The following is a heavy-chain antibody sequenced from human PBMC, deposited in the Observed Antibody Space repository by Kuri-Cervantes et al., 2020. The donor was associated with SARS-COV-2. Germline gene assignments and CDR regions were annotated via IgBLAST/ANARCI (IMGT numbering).Heavy chain of an antibody. J-gene: IGHJ4*02. V-gene: IGHV4-30-2*01. D-gene: IGHD6-13*01. Sequence: LRLSCTVSGGSISSGGYYWSWIRQPPGKGLEWIGYIYHSGSNYYNPSLKSRVTISVDTSKNQFSLKLSSVTAADTAVYYCARVGRAGPFDYWGQGTLVTVSS. CDR3: ARVGRAGPFDY. CDR1: GGSISSGGYY. CDR2: IYHSGSN.